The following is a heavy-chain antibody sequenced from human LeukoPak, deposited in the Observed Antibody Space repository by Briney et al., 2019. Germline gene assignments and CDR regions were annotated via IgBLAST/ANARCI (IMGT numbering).Heavy chain of an antibody. J-gene: IGHJ4*02. CDR1: GFTFSSYG. CDR2: ISYDGSNK. D-gene: IGHD6-19*01. CDR3: AKGGEQWLALYFDY. V-gene: IGHV3-30*18. Sequence: GGSLRLSCAASGFTFSSYGMHWVRQAPGKGLEWVAVISYDGSNKYYADSVKGRFTISRDNSKNTLYLQMNSLRAEDTAVYYCAKGGEQWLALYFDYWGQGTLVTVSS.